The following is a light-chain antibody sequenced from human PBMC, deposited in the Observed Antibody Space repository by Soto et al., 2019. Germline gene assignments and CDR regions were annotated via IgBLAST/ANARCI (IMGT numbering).Light chain of an antibody. CDR3: HQYASSPWT. J-gene: IGKJ1*01. CDR1: HSVSSSY. V-gene: IGKV3-20*01. Sequence: EIVFTQSPGTLSLSPGERATLSCRASHSVSSSYLAWYQQRPGQAPRLLFYDASIRATGIPDRFSGSGSGTDFSLTISRLEPEDFAVYYCHQYASSPWTFGQGTKVDIK. CDR2: DAS.